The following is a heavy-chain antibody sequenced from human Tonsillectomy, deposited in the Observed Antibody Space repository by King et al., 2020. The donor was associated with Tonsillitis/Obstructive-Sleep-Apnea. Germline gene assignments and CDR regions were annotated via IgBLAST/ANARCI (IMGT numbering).Heavy chain of an antibody. Sequence: VQLQQWGAGLLKPSETLSLTCAVYGGSFSGYYCSWIRQPPGKGLEWIGEINHSGSTNYNPSLKSRVTISVDTSKNQFSLRLSSVTAADTAVYYCARGGSDATPQEFDCWGQGTLVTVSS. CDR1: GGSFSGYY. CDR2: INHSGST. CDR3: ARGGSDATPQEFDC. V-gene: IGHV4-34*01. D-gene: IGHD2-15*01. J-gene: IGHJ4*02.